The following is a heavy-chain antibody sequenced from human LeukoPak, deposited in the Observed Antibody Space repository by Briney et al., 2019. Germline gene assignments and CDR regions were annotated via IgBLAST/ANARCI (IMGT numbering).Heavy chain of an antibody. D-gene: IGHD3-22*01. J-gene: IGHJ4*02. CDR1: GFIFSHYG. CDR2: ISYDGSNK. Sequence: GGSLRLSCTASGFIFSHYGMDWVRQAPGKGLEWVAVISYDGSNKYYADSVKGRFTISRDNSKNTLYLQMNSLRAEDTAVYYCAKESSSGYYPDYWGQGTLVTVSS. CDR3: AKESSSGYYPDY. V-gene: IGHV3-30*18.